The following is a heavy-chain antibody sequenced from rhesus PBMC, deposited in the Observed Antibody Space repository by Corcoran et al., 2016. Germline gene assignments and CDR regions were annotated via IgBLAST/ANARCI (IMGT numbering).Heavy chain of an antibody. Sequence: EVQLVETGGGLVQPGGSLKLSCAASGFTFSSSYLYGVRPAPGTGREWVSAINTGGGSTWYTDSVKGRFTISKENAKNTLYLQMDSLRAEDTAVYYCAKAAVVVSATFSLDYWGQGVLVTVSS. V-gene: IGHV3-8*01. CDR2: INTGGGST. D-gene: IGHD2-39*02. CDR1: GFTFSSSY. CDR3: AKAAVVVSATFSLDY. J-gene: IGHJ4*01.